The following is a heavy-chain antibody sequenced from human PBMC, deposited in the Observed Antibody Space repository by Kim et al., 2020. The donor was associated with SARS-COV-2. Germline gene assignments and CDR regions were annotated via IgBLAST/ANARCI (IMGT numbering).Heavy chain of an antibody. CDR1: GFTFSSYA. CDR2: ISGNGGT. D-gene: IGHD1-7*01. J-gene: IGHJ4*02. V-gene: IGHV3-23*01. Sequence: GGSLRLSCAASGFTFSSYAMSWVRQAPGKGLEWVPTISGNGGTYYADSVKGRFTISRDNSKNTLYLQMNSLRAEDTAVYYCAKDHNWNYLGVYWGQGTLVTVSS. CDR3: AKDHNWNYLGVY.